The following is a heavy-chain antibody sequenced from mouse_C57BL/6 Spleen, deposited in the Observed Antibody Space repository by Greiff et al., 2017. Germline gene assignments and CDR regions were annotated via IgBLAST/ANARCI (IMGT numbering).Heavy chain of an antibody. J-gene: IGHJ4*01. CDR3: ARKDYDNYGTYAMDY. V-gene: IGHV1-64*01. CDR2: IHPNSGST. D-gene: IGHD2-12*01. CDR1: GYTFTSYW. Sequence: QVQLQQPGAELVKPGASVKLSCKASGYTFTSYWMHWVKQRPGQGLEWIGMIHPNSGSTNYNEKFKSKATLTVDNSSSTAYMQLSSLTSEDSAFEYCARKDYDNYGTYAMDYWGQGTSVTVSS.